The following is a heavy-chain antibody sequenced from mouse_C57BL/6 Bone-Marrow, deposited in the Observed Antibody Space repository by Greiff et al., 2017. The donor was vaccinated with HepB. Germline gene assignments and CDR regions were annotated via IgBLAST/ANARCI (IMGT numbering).Heavy chain of an antibody. CDR1: GYTFTSYD. Sequence: VMLVESGPELVKPGASVKLSCKASGYTFTSYDINWVKQRPGQGLEWIGWIYPRDGSTKYNEKFKGKATLTVDTSSSTSYRELHSLTSEDSAVYFCARRDSHFYYGSSPFDYWGQGTTLTVSS. J-gene: IGHJ2*01. V-gene: IGHV1-85*01. CDR2: IYPRDGST. D-gene: IGHD1-1*01. CDR3: ARRDSHFYYGSSPFDY.